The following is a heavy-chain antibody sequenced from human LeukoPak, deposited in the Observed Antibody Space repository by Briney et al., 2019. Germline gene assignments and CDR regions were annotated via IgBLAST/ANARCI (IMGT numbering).Heavy chain of an antibody. CDR2: IYGDSDT. Sequence: GESLKISCKASGYIFTDYWIGWVGQMPGKGLEWMGIIYGDSDTRYSPSFQGQVTISADTSINTAYLEWSSLKASDSAMYYCARELSYGPRAGDYWGQGTLVTVSS. CDR1: GYIFTDYW. V-gene: IGHV5-51*01. D-gene: IGHD1-7*01. J-gene: IGHJ4*02. CDR3: ARELSYGPRAGDY.